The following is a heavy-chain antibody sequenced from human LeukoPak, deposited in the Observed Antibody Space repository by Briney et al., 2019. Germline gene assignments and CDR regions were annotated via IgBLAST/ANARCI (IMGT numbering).Heavy chain of an antibody. Sequence: PSETLSLTCTVSGGSISSYYWSWIRQPPGKGLEWIGYIYYNGSTNYSPSLKSRVTISLDTSKNQFSLKLSSVTAADTAVYYCARVSSSWYERYYFDYWGQGTLVTVSS. CDR2: IYYNGST. CDR1: GGSISSYY. V-gene: IGHV4-59*08. J-gene: IGHJ4*02. CDR3: ARVSSSWYERYYFDY. D-gene: IGHD2-2*01.